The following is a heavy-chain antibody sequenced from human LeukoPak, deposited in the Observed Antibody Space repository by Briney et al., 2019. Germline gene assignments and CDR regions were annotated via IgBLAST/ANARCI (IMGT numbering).Heavy chain of an antibody. J-gene: IGHJ4*02. V-gene: IGHV4-39*07. CDR2: GDYSGGT. D-gene: IGHD6-13*01. Sequence: SETLSLTCTVSGDSFSSVTDYWAWIRQPPGKGLEWIASGDYSGGTYYNPSLESRVAISADMSKNQFSLKLTFVTGADTAVYYCAGERGEEYSSGWYKRNYFDNWGQGIRVTVSS. CDR1: GDSFSSVTDY. CDR3: AGERGEEYSSGWYKRNYFDN.